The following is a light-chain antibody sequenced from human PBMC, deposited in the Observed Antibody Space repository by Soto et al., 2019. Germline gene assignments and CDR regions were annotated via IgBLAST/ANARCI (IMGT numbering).Light chain of an antibody. CDR2: DAS. CDR3: QQRYNWPT. J-gene: IGKJ5*01. V-gene: IGKV3-11*01. CDR1: QSVSSY. Sequence: EIVLTQSPATLSLSLVERPTLCCRASQSVSSYLAWYQQRPGQAPSLLIYDASNRATGIPARFSGSGSGTDFTLTISSLEPEDFAVYYCQQRYNWPTFGQGNDWRL.